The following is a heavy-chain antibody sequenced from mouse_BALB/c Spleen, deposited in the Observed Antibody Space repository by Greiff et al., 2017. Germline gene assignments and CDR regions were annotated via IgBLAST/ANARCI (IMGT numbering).Heavy chain of an antibody. D-gene: IGHD2-1*01. J-gene: IGHJ4*01. V-gene: IGHV5-12-1*01. CDR3: ARQGGNYVYAMDY. Sequence: EVQLVESGGGLVKPGGSLKLSCAASGFAFSSYDMSWVRQTPEKRLEWVAYISSGGGSTYYPDTVKGRFTISRDNAKNTLYLQMSSLKSEDTAMYYCARQGGNYVYAMDYWGQGTSVTVSS. CDR2: ISSGGGST. CDR1: GFAFSSYD.